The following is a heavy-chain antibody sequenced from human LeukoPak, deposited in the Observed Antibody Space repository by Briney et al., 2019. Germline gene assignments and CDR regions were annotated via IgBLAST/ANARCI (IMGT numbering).Heavy chain of an antibody. CDR1: GGTFSSYA. V-gene: IGHV1-69*13. CDR2: IIPIFGTA. D-gene: IGHD2-2*01. Sequence: SVKVSCKASGGTFSSYAISWVRQAPGQGLEWMGGIIPIFGTANYAQKFQGRVTITADESTSTAYMELSSLRSEDTAVYYCARLRYQLLWGTEVYDWFDPWGQGTLVTVSS. CDR3: ARLRYQLLWGTEVYDWFDP. J-gene: IGHJ5*02.